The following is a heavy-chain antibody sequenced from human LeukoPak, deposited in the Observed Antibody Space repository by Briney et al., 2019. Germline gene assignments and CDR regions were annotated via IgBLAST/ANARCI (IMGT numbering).Heavy chain of an antibody. Sequence: ASVKVSCKASGYTFTSYYMHWVRQAPGQGLEWMGIINPGGGSTSYAQKFQGRVTMTRDTSTSTVYMELSSLRSEDTAVYYCARDRDILTGYDYYYYYMDVWGKGTTVTISS. CDR2: INPGGGST. V-gene: IGHV1-46*01. CDR1: GYTFTSYY. J-gene: IGHJ6*03. CDR3: ARDRDILTGYDYYYYYMDV. D-gene: IGHD3-9*01.